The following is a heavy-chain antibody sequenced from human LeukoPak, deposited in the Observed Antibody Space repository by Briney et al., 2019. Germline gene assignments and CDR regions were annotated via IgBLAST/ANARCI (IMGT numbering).Heavy chain of an antibody. J-gene: IGHJ6*02. CDR2: GSWNSGSI. Sequence: PGRSLRLSCAGSGFSFDDYAMQWVRQAPATGREGVSGGSWNSGSIGYADYVKGLFTIFRDNAKNSLYLQVNSLRAEDTAFYYCAKDTTLKLLRFAELCSVMDVWGQGNTVTVSS. V-gene: IGHV3-9*01. CDR3: AKDTTLKLLRFAELCSVMDV. CDR1: GFSFDDYA. D-gene: IGHD3-10*01.